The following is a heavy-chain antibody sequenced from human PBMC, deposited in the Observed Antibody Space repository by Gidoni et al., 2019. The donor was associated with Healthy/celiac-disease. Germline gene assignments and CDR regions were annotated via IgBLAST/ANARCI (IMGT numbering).Heavy chain of an antibody. CDR2: INPNSGGT. Sequence: QVQLVQSGAEVKTPGASVKVSCTASGYTFTGYYMHWVRQAPGQGLEWMGWINPNSGGTNYAQKFQGRVTMTRDTSISTAYMELSRLRSDDTAVYYGARDRGGYSGYDRLGYWYFDLWGRGTLVTVSS. D-gene: IGHD5-12*01. V-gene: IGHV1-2*02. CDR1: GYTFTGYY. J-gene: IGHJ2*01. CDR3: ARDRGGYSGYDRLGYWYFDL.